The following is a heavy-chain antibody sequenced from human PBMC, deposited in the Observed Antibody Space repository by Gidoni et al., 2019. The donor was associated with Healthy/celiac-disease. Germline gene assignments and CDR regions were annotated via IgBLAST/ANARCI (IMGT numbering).Heavy chain of an antibody. CDR3: ARYPRYSGYDLLGSVVIGYYYYGMDV. CDR2: IIPIFGTA. J-gene: IGHJ6*02. D-gene: IGHD5-12*01. V-gene: IGHV1-69*01. CDR1: GGTVRSQA. Sequence: EKRGQSGAEGKKPGSAAKASCKASGGTVRSQASSWVRQAPGQGLEWMGGIIPIFGTATYAQKFHGRFKITSDESTSTAYMELRTFRSADTAVFYCARYPRYSGYDLLGSVVIGYYYYGMDVWGQGTTVTVSS.